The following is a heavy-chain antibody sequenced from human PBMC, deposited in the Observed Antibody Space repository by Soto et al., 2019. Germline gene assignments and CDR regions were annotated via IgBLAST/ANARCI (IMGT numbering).Heavy chain of an antibody. CDR1: GGSVTNGIYY. J-gene: IGHJ6*02. CDR2: IYYRGAT. D-gene: IGHD3-10*01. CDR3: VRDSRRTGVKYFYGFDA. V-gene: IGHV4-61*01. Sequence: QVQLQESGPGLVQPSETLSLTCNVSGGSVTNGIYYWSWIRQPPGRGLGWMGYIYYRGATKYNPSLESRVSISVDTPKNQFSLKLTSVTAADTAVYYCVRDSRRTGVKYFYGFDAWGQGTTVTVSS.